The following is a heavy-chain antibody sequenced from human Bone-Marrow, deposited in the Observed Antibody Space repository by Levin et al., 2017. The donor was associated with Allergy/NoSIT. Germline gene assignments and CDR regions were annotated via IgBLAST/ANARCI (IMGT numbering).Heavy chain of an antibody. CDR2: IYSGGNT. V-gene: IGHV3-66*01. J-gene: IGHJ4*02. CDR3: ARATCIAAACRPFDY. CDR1: GFTVSSYY. Sequence: GESLKISCAASGFTVSSYYMSWVRQAPGKGLEWVPVIYSGGNTYYVDSVKDRFTISRDNCKNTLYLQMNNLRAEDSAVYYWARATCIAAACRPFDYGGQGTLVTVSS. D-gene: IGHD6-13*01.